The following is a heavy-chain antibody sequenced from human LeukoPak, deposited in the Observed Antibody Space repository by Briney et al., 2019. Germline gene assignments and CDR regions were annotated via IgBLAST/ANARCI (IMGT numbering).Heavy chain of an antibody. Sequence: SETLSLTCTVSGGSISSYYWSWIRQPPGKGLEWIGYFYYSGSTNYNPSLKSRVTISVDTSKNQFFLKLSSVTAADTAVYYCARVYGDYLDYWGQGTLVTVSS. CDR3: ARVYGDYLDY. D-gene: IGHD4-17*01. CDR2: FYYSGST. V-gene: IGHV4-59*01. J-gene: IGHJ4*02. CDR1: GGSISSYY.